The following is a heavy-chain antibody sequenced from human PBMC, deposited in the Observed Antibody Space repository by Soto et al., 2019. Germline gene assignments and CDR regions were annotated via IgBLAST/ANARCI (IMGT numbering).Heavy chain of an antibody. CDR3: ARAISPWYTSGWYVGGDY. D-gene: IGHD6-19*01. J-gene: IGHJ4*02. CDR2: ISYDGSNK. V-gene: IGHV3-30-3*01. Sequence: QVQLVESGGGVVQPGRSLRLSCAASGFTFSSYAMHWVRQAPGKGLEWVAVISYDGSNKYYADSVKGRFTISRDNSKNWLDLQMNRRRAEDTAVYYCARAISPWYTSGWYVGGDYWGQGTLVTVSS. CDR1: GFTFSSYA.